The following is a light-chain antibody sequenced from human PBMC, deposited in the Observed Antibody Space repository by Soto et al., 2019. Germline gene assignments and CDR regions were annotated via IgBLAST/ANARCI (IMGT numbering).Light chain of an antibody. CDR1: QSVSSSD. Sequence: EIVLTQSPGTLSLSPEERATLSCRASQSVSSSDLAWYQQKPGQAPRLLISGASGRATGIPDRFSASGSGTDFTLTISRLEPEDFAVYYCQQYGTSPITFGQGTRLEI. V-gene: IGKV3-20*01. CDR2: GAS. CDR3: QQYGTSPIT. J-gene: IGKJ5*01.